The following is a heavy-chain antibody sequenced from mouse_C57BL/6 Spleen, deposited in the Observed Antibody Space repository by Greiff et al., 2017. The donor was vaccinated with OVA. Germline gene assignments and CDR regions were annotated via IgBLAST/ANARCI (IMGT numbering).Heavy chain of an antibody. CDR2: IWSGGST. V-gene: IGHV2-2*01. CDR3: ASLRYYAMDY. Sequence: VQLQQSGPGLVQPSQSLSITCTVSGFSLTSYGVHWVRQSPGKGLEWLGVIWSGGSTDYNAAFISRLSISKDNSKIQVFVKMNSLQADETAIYYCASLRYYAMDYWGQGTSVTVSS. J-gene: IGHJ4*01. CDR1: GFSLTSYG. D-gene: IGHD1-1*01.